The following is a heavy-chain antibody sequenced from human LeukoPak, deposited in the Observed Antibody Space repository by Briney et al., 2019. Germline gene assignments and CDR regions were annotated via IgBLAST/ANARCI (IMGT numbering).Heavy chain of an antibody. Sequence: GGSLRLSCAASGFTFSDFYISWIRQAPGKGLEWVSYISGSGNTIYYDDSVKGRFTISRDNAKNSLYLQMSSLRAEDTAVYYCARDHGRYCSGGSCYFGGFFEYWGQGTLGTVSS. V-gene: IGHV3-11*01. J-gene: IGHJ4*02. CDR3: ARDHGRYCSGGSCYFGGFFEY. CDR1: GFTFSDFY. D-gene: IGHD2-15*01. CDR2: ISGSGNTI.